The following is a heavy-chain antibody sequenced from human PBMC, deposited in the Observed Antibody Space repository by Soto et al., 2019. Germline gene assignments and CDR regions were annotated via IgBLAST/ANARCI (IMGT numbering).Heavy chain of an antibody. Sequence: SXTMSLHCNVSGCSITSYRLIWIRQSAGKGLEWIGRINTSGNTHYNPSLKSRVTVSIDTSQNQFFLTVTSVTAADSAVYYCARESGDNWDYEAHWGQGTPVT. CDR2: INTSGNT. D-gene: IGHD1-7*01. CDR1: GCSITSYR. J-gene: IGHJ4*02. CDR3: ARESGDNWDYEAH. V-gene: IGHV4-4*07.